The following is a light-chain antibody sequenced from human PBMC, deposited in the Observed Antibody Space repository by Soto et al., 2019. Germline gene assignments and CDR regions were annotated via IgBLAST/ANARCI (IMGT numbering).Light chain of an antibody. CDR1: QSVSSAY. CDR2: GAS. V-gene: IGKV3-20*01. CDR3: QQYGSSPPYT. Sequence: EIVLTQSPGTLSLSPGERATLSCRANQSVSSAYLAWYQQKPGQAPRLLISGASIRSTGIPEMFSGSGSGTDFTLTISRLEPEDSAVYYCQQYGSSPPYTFGQGTKLEIK. J-gene: IGKJ2*01.